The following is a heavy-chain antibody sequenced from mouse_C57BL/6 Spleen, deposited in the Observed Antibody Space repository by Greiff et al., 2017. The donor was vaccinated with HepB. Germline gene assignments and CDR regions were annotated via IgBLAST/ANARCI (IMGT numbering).Heavy chain of an antibody. D-gene: IGHD1-2*01. V-gene: IGHV1-64*01. Sequence: QVQLQQPGAELVKPGASVKLSCKASGYTFTSYWMHWVKQRPGQGLEWIGMIHPNSGSTNYNEKFKSKATLTVDKSSSTAYMQLSSLTSEDSAVYYCAKEGDFYGSFAYWGQGTLVTVSA. J-gene: IGHJ3*01. CDR1: GYTFTSYW. CDR3: AKEGDFYGSFAY. CDR2: IHPNSGST.